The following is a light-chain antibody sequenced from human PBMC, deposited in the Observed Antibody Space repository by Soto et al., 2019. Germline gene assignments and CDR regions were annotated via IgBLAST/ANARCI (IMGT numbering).Light chain of an antibody. CDR3: QQRSNWPPALT. CDR2: DAS. CDR1: QSVSSSY. Sequence: EIVLTQSPGTLSFSPVERATLSCRASQSVSSSYLAWYQQKPGQAPRLLIYDASNRATGIPARFSGSGSGTDFTLTISRLEPEDFAVYYCQQRSNWPPALTCGGGTKVDIK. J-gene: IGKJ4*01. V-gene: IGKV3D-20*02.